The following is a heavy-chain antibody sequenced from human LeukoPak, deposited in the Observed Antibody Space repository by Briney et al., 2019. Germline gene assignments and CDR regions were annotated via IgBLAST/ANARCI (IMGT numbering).Heavy chain of an antibody. D-gene: IGHD1-26*01. V-gene: IGHV1-69-2*01. CDR2: VDPEDGET. CDR1: GYTFTDYY. CDR3: ATLVGAHDWFYP. J-gene: IGHJ5*02. Sequence: ASVKVSCKDSGYTFTDYYMHWVQQAPGRGLEWMGLVDPEDGETIYAEKFQGRVTITADTSTDTAYMELSSLRSEDTAVYYCATLVGAHDWFYPWGQGTLVTVSS.